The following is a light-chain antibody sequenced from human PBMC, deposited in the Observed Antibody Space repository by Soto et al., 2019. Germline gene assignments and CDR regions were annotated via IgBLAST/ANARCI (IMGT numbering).Light chain of an antibody. CDR2: EAS. Sequence: SQMTHSPSTLSASVVDRVTITFLASQSISGSLAWYQQKPGKAPKLLIYEASNLESGVPSRFSGSGSGTEFTLTISSLQPDDFATYYCQHYNSYSEAFGQGTKVDIK. CDR1: QSISGS. J-gene: IGKJ1*01. CDR3: QHYNSYSEA. V-gene: IGKV1-5*03.